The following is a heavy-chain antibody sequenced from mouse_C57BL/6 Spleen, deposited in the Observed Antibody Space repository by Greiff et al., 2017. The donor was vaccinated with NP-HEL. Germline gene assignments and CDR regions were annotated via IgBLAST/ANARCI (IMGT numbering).Heavy chain of an antibody. V-gene: IGHV1-18*01. CDR2: INPNNGGT. J-gene: IGHJ4*01. CDR1: GYTFTDYN. D-gene: IGHD3-2*02. CDR3: ARGGAQATLYYYAMDY. Sequence: EVQLQESGPELVKPGASVKIPCKASGYTFTDYNMDWVKQSHGKSLEWIGDINPNNGGTIYNQKFKGKATLTVDKSSSTAYMELRSLTSEDTAVYYCARGGAQATLYYYAMDYWGQGTSVTVSS.